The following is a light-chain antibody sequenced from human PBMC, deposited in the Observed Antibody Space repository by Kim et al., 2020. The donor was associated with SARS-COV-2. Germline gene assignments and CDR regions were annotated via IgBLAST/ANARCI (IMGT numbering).Light chain of an antibody. J-gene: IGLJ2*01. Sequence: APGKTVRITCGGNNIGIKSVHWYQQKPGQAPVLVVYDDSDRPSGIPERFSGSNSGNTATLTISRVEAGDEADYYCQVWDSSSDHVVFGGGTQLTVL. CDR2: DDS. V-gene: IGLV3-21*03. CDR3: QVWDSSSDHVV. CDR1: NIGIKS.